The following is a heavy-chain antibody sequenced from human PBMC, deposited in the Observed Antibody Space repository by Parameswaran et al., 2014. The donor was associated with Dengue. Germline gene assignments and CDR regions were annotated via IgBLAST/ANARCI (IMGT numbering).Heavy chain of an antibody. D-gene: IGHD4-23*01. J-gene: IGHJ6*02. Sequence: RWIRQPPGKGLEWIGYIYYSGSTYYNPSLKSRVTISVDTSKNQFSLKLSSVTAADTAVYYCASAPARRWHWYYYGMDVWGQGTTVTVSS. CDR2: IYYSGST. V-gene: IGHV4-31*02. CDR3: ASAPARRWHWYYYGMDV.